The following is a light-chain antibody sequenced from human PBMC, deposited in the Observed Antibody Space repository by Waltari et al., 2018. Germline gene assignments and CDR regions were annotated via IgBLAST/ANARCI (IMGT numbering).Light chain of an antibody. J-gene: IGKJ4*01. V-gene: IGKV1-39*01. CDR2: AAY. CDR3: PQCYSTPLT. CDR1: QSISNY. Sequence: DIQLTQSPSSLSASVGDRVTITCRASQSISNYLNWYQQKPGKAPTVVLSAAYSLQSGAPSRFRGSGSGTAFTLTISSLQPEECATDYCPQCYSTPLTFGGVTKVE.